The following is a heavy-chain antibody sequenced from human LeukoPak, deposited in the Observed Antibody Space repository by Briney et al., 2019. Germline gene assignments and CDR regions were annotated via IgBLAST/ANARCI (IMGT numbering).Heavy chain of an antibody. D-gene: IGHD3-10*01. J-gene: IGHJ6*03. V-gene: IGHV4-39*01. CDR1: GGSISTSSYY. CDR2: IYYNGST. Sequence: PSGTLSLTCTVSGGSISTSSYYWGWIRQPPGKGLQWIGSIYYNGSTYYNPSLKSRVIISIDTSKNQFSLKLSSVTAADTAVFYCARHKMVRGIGYYYYMDVWGKGTTVTISS. CDR3: ARHKMVRGIGYYYYMDV.